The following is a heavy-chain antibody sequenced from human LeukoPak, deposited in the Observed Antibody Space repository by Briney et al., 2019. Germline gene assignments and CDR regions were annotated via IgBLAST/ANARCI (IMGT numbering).Heavy chain of an antibody. D-gene: IGHD6-13*01. Sequence: SRTLSLTCAISGGSISSNIAAWNWIRQSPSRGLEWLGRTYYRSKWSYDYAVSVKSRISINPDTSKNQFSLQLHSVTPEDTAVYYCASAGYSTTWYSFFDSWGQGTLVTVSS. CDR2: TYYRSKWSY. CDR1: GGSISSNIAA. V-gene: IGHV6-1*01. CDR3: ASAGYSTTWYSFFDS. J-gene: IGHJ4*02.